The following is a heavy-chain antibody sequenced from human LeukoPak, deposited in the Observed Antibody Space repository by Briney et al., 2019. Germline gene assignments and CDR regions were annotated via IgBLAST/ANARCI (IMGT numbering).Heavy chain of an antibody. J-gene: IGHJ4*02. V-gene: IGHV4-34*01. D-gene: IGHD5-12*01. CDR3: ARGFSGYDWRADFDY. CDR2: INHSGST. Sequence: SETLSLTCAVYGGSFSGYYWSWIRQPPGKGLEWIGEINHSGSTNHNPSLKSRVTISVDTSKNQFSLKLGSVTAADTAVYYCARGFSGYDWRADFDYWGQGTLVTVSS. CDR1: GGSFSGYY.